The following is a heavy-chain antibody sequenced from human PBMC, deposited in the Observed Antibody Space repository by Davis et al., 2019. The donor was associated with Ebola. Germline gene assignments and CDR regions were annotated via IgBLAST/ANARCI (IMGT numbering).Heavy chain of an antibody. J-gene: IGHJ5*02. V-gene: IGHV4-59*08. CDR3: ARLALTGRSSDSGWFDP. D-gene: IGHD1-14*01. CDR2: IYYTGNA. Sequence: PSETLSLTCTVSGVSISRHYWSWIRQPPGKRLEWIGSIYYTGNAYYNSSLASRATISVDTSRTQFSLKLTYVTAADTAIYYCARLALTGRSSDSGWFDPWGQGTLVTVST. CDR1: GVSISRHY.